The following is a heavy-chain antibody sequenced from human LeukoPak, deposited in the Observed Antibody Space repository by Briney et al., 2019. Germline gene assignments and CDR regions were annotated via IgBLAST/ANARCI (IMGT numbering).Heavy chain of an antibody. CDR3: ARDRGGSYSAIDY. V-gene: IGHV3-48*04. Sequence: QSGGSLRLSCAASGFTFSSYSLNWVRQAPGKGLKWVSFISSSSITIYYADSVKGRFTISRDNAEKSLYLQMNSLRAEDTAVYYCARDRGGSYSAIDYWGQGTLVTVSS. D-gene: IGHD2-15*01. J-gene: IGHJ4*02. CDR2: ISSSSITI. CDR1: GFTFSSYS.